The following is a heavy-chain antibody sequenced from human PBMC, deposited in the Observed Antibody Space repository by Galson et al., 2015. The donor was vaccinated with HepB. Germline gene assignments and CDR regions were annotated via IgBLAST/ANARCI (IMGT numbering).Heavy chain of an antibody. Sequence: SLRLSCAASGFTFSSYGMHWVRQAPGKGLEWVAVISYDGSNKYYADSVKGRFTISRDNSKNTLYLQMNSLRAEDTAVYYCANSEEFDFWSSPDYWGQGTLVTVSS. J-gene: IGHJ4*02. CDR1: GFTFSSYG. V-gene: IGHV3-30*18. CDR3: ANSEEFDFWSSPDY. D-gene: IGHD3-3*01. CDR2: ISYDGSNK.